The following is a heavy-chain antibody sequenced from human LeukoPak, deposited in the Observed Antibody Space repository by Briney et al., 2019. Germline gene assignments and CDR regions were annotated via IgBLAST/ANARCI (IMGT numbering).Heavy chain of an antibody. CDR2: INHSGST. Sequence: PSETLSLTCAVYGGSLSGYYWSWIRQPPGKGLEWIGEINHSGSTNYNPSLKSRVTISVDTSKNQFSLKLSSVTAADTAVYYCARGPRKYNWNHATGLDYWGQGTLVTVSS. CDR1: GGSLSGYY. V-gene: IGHV4-34*01. J-gene: IGHJ4*02. CDR3: ARGPRKYNWNHATGLDY. D-gene: IGHD1-1*01.